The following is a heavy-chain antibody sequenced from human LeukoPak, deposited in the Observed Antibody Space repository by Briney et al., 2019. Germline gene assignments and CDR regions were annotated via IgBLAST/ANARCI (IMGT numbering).Heavy chain of an antibody. D-gene: IGHD2-2*01. V-gene: IGHV4-34*01. CDR1: GGSFSGYY. Sequence: SETLSLTCAVYGGSFSGYYWSWIRQPPGKGQEWIGEINHSGSTNYNPSLKSRVTISVDTSKNQFSLKLSSVTAADTAVYYCARPDCSSTSCPFDYWGQGTLVTVSS. J-gene: IGHJ4*02. CDR3: ARPDCSSTSCPFDY. CDR2: INHSGST.